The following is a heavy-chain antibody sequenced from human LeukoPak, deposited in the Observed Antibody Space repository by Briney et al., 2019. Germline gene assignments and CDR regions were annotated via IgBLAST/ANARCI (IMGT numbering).Heavy chain of an antibody. CDR2: IYSGGST. CDR3: AKGLYGDYGGWFDP. Sequence: PGGSLRLSCAASGFTVSSNYMSWVRQAPGKGLEWVSVIYSGGSTYYADSVKGRFTISRDNSKNTLYLQMNSLRAEDTAVYYCAKGLYGDYGGWFDPWGQGTLVTVSS. J-gene: IGHJ5*02. CDR1: GFTVSSNY. V-gene: IGHV3-53*01. D-gene: IGHD4-17*01.